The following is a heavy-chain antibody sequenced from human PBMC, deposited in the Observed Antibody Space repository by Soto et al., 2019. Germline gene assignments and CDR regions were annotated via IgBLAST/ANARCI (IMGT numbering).Heavy chain of an antibody. CDR2: IKQDGSEK. CDR3: ARVDYYGSGSYQSNYYGMDV. D-gene: IGHD3-10*01. J-gene: IGHJ6*02. V-gene: IGHV3-7*03. CDR1: GFTFSSYW. Sequence: SLRLSCAASGFTFSSYWMSWVRQAPGKGLEWVANIKQDGSEKYYVDSVKGRFTISRDNAKNSLYLQMNSLRAEDTAVYYCARVDYYGSGSYQSNYYGMDVWGQGTTVTVSS.